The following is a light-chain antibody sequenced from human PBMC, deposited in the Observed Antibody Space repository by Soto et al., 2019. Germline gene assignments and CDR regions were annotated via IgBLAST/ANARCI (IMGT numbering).Light chain of an antibody. J-gene: IGKJ1*01. CDR2: DAS. CDR1: QSVTFN. CDR3: QQYGSSGT. V-gene: IGKV3-20*01. Sequence: EIVMTQSPATLSVSPGERATLSCRASQSVTFNVAWYQQKPGQAPRLLIYDASNRATGIPARFSGSGSGTDFTLTISRLEPEDFAVYYCQQYGSSGTFGQGTKVDIK.